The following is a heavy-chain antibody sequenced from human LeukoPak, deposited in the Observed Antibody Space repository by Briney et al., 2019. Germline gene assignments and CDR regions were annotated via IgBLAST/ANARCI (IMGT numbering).Heavy chain of an antibody. CDR3: ARGLGDYYDTSDFYYAVAAH. CDR1: GYTFTTYD. CDR2: MNPNSGDA. V-gene: IGHV1-8*01. D-gene: IGHD3-22*01. J-gene: IGHJ4*02. Sequence: ASVKVSCKASGYTFTTYDITWVRQATGQGLEWMGWMNPNSGDAAYAQRFQGRVAMTRDVSISTAYMELSSLTSEDTAVYYCARGLGDYYDTSDFYYAVAAHWGQGTLATVSS.